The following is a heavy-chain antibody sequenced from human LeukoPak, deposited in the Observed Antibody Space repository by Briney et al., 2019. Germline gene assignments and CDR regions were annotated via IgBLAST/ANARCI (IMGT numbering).Heavy chain of an antibody. CDR3: ARGDFWSGYYLNYYYYYMAV. CDR1: GHTFTGYY. Sequence: ASVKVSCKASGHTFTGYYMHWVRQAPGQGLECMGWINPNNGGTNYAQKFQGRVTMTRDTSISTAYMELSRLRSDDTAVYYCARGDFWSGYYLNYYYYYMAVWGKGTTVTVSS. CDR2: INPNNGGT. J-gene: IGHJ6*03. D-gene: IGHD3-3*01. V-gene: IGHV1-2*02.